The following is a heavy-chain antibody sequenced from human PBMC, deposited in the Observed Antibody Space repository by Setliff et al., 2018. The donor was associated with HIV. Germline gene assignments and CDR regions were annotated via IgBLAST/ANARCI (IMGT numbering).Heavy chain of an antibody. CDR2: IYYSGST. CDR1: GGSFSSDSYY. Sequence: SETLSLTCSVSGGSFSSDSYYWGWIRQFPGKGLEWIGYIYYSGSTYYNPSLKSRVTISVDTSKNQFSLKLSSVTAADTAVYYCARGGGNSCDPWGQGTLVTVSS. J-gene: IGHJ5*02. CDR3: ARGGGNSCDP. V-gene: IGHV4-30-4*08. D-gene: IGHD2-2*01.